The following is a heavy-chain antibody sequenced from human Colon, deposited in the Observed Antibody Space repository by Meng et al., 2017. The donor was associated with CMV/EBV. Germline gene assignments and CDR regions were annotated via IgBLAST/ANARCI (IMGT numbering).Heavy chain of an antibody. CDR2: IKQDGSEK. Sequence: GESLKISCAASGFTFSSYWMSWVRQAPGKGLEGVANIKQDGSEKYYVDSVKGRFTISRDNAKNSLYLQMNSLRAEDTAIYYCARDGVVVLGATRDWGQGTLVTVSS. D-gene: IGHD2-15*01. V-gene: IGHV3-7*03. CDR3: ARDGVVVLGATRD. J-gene: IGHJ4*02. CDR1: GFTFSSYW.